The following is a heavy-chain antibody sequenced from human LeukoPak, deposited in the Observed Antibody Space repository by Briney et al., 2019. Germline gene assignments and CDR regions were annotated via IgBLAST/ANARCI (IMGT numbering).Heavy chain of an antibody. D-gene: IGHD4/OR15-4a*01. CDR1: GGSFSGYY. J-gene: IGHJ4*02. V-gene: IGHV4-34*01. CDR2: INHSGST. Sequence: SETLSLTCAVYGGSFSGYYWSWIRQPPGKGLEWIGEINHSGSTNYNPSLKSRVTISVDTSKNQFSLKLSSVTAADTAVYYCASPKSNRGGLWRRGFDYWGQGTLVTVSS. CDR3: ASPKSNRGGLWRRGFDY.